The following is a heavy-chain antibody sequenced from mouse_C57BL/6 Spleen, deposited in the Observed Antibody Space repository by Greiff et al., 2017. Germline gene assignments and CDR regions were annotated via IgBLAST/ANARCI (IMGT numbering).Heavy chain of an antibody. D-gene: IGHD2-5*01. CDR1: GYSITSGYD. J-gene: IGHJ3*01. Sequence: EVQLQQSGPGMVKPSQSLSLTCTVTGYSITSGYDWHWIRHFPGNKLEWMGYISYSGSTNYNPSLKSRISITHDTSKNHFFLRLNSVTTEDTATYYCARGGYSNYVAYWGQGTLVTVSA. V-gene: IGHV3-1*01. CDR3: ARGGYSNYVAY. CDR2: ISYSGST.